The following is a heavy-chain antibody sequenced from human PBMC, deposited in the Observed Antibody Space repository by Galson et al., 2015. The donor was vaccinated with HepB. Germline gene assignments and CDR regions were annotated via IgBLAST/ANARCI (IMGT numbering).Heavy chain of an antibody. CDR3: ARRRNYYDGGDHWGEVDF. CDR2: IYWDDDK. V-gene: IGHV2-5*02. J-gene: IGHJ4*02. Sequence: PALVQPTQTLTLTCTFSGFSLTTSGVGVGWIRQPPGKALEWLAVIYWDDDKRYSPSLTTRLTITKDPSKNQVVLTMTNMDPVDTATYYCARRRNYYDGGDHWGEVDFWGQGTLVTISS. D-gene: IGHD3-22*01. CDR1: GFSLTTSGVG.